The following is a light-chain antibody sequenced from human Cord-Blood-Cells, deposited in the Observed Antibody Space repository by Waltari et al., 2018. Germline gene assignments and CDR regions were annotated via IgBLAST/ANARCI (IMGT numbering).Light chain of an antibody. J-gene: IGKJ2*03. CDR2: AAS. CDR3: QQSYSTPHS. CDR1: QSISNY. V-gene: IGKV1-39*01. Sequence: IQMTASPSSLSSSVGSRVTITFRASQSISNYLNGYQQKPWKAPKLRIYAASSLQSGVPSRFSGSGSGTDFTLTISSLQPEDFATYYCQQSYSTPHSFGQGTKLEIK.